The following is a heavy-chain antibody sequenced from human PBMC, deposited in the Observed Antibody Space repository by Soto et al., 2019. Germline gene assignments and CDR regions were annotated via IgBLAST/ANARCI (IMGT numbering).Heavy chain of an antibody. CDR3: ARAHCGGDCLNDY. CDR1: GGTFSSYA. Sequence: ASVKVSCKASGGTFSSYAISWVRQAPGQGLEWMGGIIPIFGTANYAQKFQGRVTITAGESTSTAYMELSSLRSEDTAVYYCARAHCGGDCLNDYWGQGTLVTVSS. CDR2: IIPIFGTA. D-gene: IGHD2-21*02. J-gene: IGHJ4*02. V-gene: IGHV1-69*13.